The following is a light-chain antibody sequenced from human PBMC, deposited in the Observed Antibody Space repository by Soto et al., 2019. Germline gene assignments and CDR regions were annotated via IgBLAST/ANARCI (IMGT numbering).Light chain of an antibody. CDR3: SSYTSSSAPSAV. Sequence: QSALTQPASVSGSPGQSITISCTGTSSDGGGYNYVSWYQQHPGKAPKLMIYDVSNRPSGVSNRFSGSKSGNTASLTISGLQAEDEADYFCSSYTSSSAPSAVFGGGTPLTVL. CDR1: SSDGGGYNY. J-gene: IGLJ7*01. CDR2: DVS. V-gene: IGLV2-14*01.